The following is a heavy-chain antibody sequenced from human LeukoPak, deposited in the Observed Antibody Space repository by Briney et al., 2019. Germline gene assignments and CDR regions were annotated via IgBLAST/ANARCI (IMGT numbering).Heavy chain of an antibody. CDR3: ARVFPPPSGCKRTVYYYYMDV. CDR1: GGTFSSYA. Sequence: SVKVSCKASGGTFSSYAISWVRQAPGQGVEWMGGIIPIFGTANYAQKFQGRVTITADESTSTAYMELRSLRSDDTAVYYCARVFPPPSGCKRTVYYYYMDVWGKGTTVTVSS. J-gene: IGHJ6*03. CDR2: IIPIFGTA. V-gene: IGHV1-69*13. D-gene: IGHD3-10*01.